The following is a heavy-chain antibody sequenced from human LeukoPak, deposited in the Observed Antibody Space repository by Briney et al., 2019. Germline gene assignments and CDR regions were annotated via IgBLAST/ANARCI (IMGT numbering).Heavy chain of an antibody. CDR2: ISYDGRRK. D-gene: IGHD1-14*01. J-gene: IGHJ4*02. Sequence: GGSLRLSCVASGFRFSGYAIHWVRQAPGKGLEWVALISYDGRRKDYADSVKGRFTIDRDNSKNTLYLQMNSLKTEDTAVYYCTTDRRDREFDYWGQGTLVTVSS. CDR1: GFRFSGYA. CDR3: TTDRRDREFDY. V-gene: IGHV3-30*04.